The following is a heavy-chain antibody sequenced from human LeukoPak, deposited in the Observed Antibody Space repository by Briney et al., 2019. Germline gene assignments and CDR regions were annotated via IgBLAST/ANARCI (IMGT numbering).Heavy chain of an antibody. CDR2: INHSGST. V-gene: IGHV4-34*01. J-gene: IGHJ4*02. CDR3: ARDDKGWRTYYDILTGQPHFDY. CDR1: GGSFSGYY. Sequence: SETLSLTCAVYGGSFSGYYWSWIRQPPGKGLEWIGEINHSGSTNYNPSLKSRVTISVDTSKNQFSLKLSSVTAADTAVYYCARDDKGWRTYYDILTGQPHFDYWGQGTLVTVSS. D-gene: IGHD3-9*01.